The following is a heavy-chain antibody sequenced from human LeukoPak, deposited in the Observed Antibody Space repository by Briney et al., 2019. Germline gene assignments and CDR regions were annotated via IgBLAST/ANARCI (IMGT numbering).Heavy chain of an antibody. CDR1: GGSISSSNW. CDR3: ARRLTWSQSLDY. J-gene: IGHJ4*02. D-gene: IGHD1-14*01. V-gene: IGHV4-4*02. Sequence: SETLSLTCAVSGGSISSSNWWSWIRQPPGRGLEWIGEIYHSGSTNYNPSLKSRVTISVDTSKNQFSLILSSVTAADTAVYYCARRLTWSQSLDYWGQGTLVTVSS. CDR2: IYHSGST.